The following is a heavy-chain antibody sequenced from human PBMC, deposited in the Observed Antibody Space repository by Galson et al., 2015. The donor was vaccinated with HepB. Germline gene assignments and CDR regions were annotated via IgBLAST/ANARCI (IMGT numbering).Heavy chain of an antibody. CDR3: ATEWKITGSRWFDP. CDR1: GYSFTDYW. V-gene: IGHV5-51*03. CDR2: INPGDSDT. D-gene: IGHD1-20*01. J-gene: IGHJ5*02. Sequence: QSGAEVKKPGESLKISCKGSGYSFTDYWIAWVRQMPGKGLEWMGIINPGDSDTTYSPSFQGQVTISADKSISTAYLQWSSLKASDTAMYYCATEWKITGSRWFDPWGQGTLVTVSS.